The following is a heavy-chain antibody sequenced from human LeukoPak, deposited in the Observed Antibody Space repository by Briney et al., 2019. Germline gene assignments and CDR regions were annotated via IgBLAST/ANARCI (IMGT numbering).Heavy chain of an antibody. J-gene: IGHJ4*02. V-gene: IGHV4-39*01. CDR2: IYYSGST. CDR1: GGSLSSSRYY. D-gene: IGHD6-13*01. CDR3: ASVGREAAADY. Sequence: SETLSLICTVSGGSLSSSRYYWGWIRQPAGQGLEWIGSIYYSGSTYYNPSLKSRVTISVDTSKNQFSLKLSSVTAADTAVYYCASVGREAAADYWGQGTLVTVSS.